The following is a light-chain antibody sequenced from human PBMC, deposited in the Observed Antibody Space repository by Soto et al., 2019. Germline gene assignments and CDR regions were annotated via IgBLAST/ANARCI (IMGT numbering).Light chain of an antibody. V-gene: IGLV2-8*01. CDR1: SSDVGGYNY. J-gene: IGLJ2*01. Sequence: QSALTQPPSASGSPGQSVTISCTGTSSDVGGYNYVSWYQRHPGKAPKFMIYEVSKRPSGVPDRFSGSKSGNTASLTVSGLQAEDEADYYCSSYAGRNNVVFGGGTKLTVL. CDR2: EVS. CDR3: SSYAGRNNVV.